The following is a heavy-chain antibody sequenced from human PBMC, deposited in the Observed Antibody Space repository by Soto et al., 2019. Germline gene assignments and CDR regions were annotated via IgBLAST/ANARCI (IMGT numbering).Heavy chain of an antibody. D-gene: IGHD6-13*01. CDR2: IITIFGTA. CDR1: GGTFSSYA. CDR3: AREQLVGNWLNP. V-gene: IGHV1-69*01. Sequence: VKLSCTASGGTFSSYAISWVRQAPGQGLEWMGGIITIFGTANYAQHFQDRVTITADESTSTAYMELSSLRSEDTAAYYCAREQLVGNWLNPWGQGTLVTVP. J-gene: IGHJ5*02.